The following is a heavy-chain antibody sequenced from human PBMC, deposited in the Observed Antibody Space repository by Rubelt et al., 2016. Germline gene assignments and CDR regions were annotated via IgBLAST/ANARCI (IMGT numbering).Heavy chain of an antibody. J-gene: IGHJ4*02. D-gene: IGHD6-19*01. CDR2: IYYSGST. CDR3: ARDGYNSGWSFDY. Sequence: QVQLQESGPGLVKPSETLSLTCTVSGGSISSYYWSWIRQPPGKGLEWIGYIYYSGSTNYNPSHRSRVTISVTTSKNQFSLRLGSVTAADTAVYYCARDGYNSGWSFDYWGQGTLVTVSS. V-gene: IGHV4-59*01. CDR1: GGSISSYY.